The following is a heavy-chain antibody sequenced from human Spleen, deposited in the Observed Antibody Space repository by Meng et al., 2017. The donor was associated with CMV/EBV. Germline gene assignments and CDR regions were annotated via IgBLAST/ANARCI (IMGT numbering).Heavy chain of an antibody. J-gene: IGHJ4*02. V-gene: IGHV1-2*02. CDR2: INPNSGGX. CDR1: GYTFTGYY. CDR3: ASSPGWLRSTPIDY. Sequence: ASVKVSCXXSGYTFTGYYMHWVRQAPGQGLEWXGWINPNSGGXNYAQKFXGRVTMTRDTSISTAYMELSRLRSDDTAVYYCASSPGWLRSTPIDYWGQGTLVTVSS. D-gene: IGHD5-12*01.